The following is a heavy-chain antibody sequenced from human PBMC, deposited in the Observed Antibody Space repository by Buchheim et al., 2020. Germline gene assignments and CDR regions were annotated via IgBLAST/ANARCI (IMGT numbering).Heavy chain of an antibody. D-gene: IGHD3-10*01. CDR1: GYTFTGYY. CDR3: ARNAYYGSGSYYSSHYYYYYGMDV. Sequence: QVQLVQSGAEVKNPGASVKVSCKASGYTFTGYYLHWVRQAPGQGLEWMGWINPHSGVTNYAQKFQDWVTMTRDTSISTAYLELSRVRSDDTAVYYCARNAYYGSGSYYSSHYYYYYGMDVWGQGT. J-gene: IGHJ6*02. CDR2: INPHSGVT. V-gene: IGHV1-2*04.